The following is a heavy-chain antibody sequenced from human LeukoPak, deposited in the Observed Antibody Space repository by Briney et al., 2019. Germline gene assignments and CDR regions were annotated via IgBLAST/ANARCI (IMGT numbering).Heavy chain of an antibody. J-gene: IGHJ4*02. Sequence: PEGSLRLSCAASGFTFSSYGMHWVRQAPGKGLEWVAVIWYDGSNKYYADSVKGRFTISRDNSKNTLYLQMNSLRAEDTAVYYCAREGAHLWALKAHYDILTGYYYFDYWGQGTLVTVSS. D-gene: IGHD3-9*01. CDR1: GFTFSSYG. V-gene: IGHV3-33*01. CDR2: IWYDGSNK. CDR3: AREGAHLWALKAHYDILTGYYYFDY.